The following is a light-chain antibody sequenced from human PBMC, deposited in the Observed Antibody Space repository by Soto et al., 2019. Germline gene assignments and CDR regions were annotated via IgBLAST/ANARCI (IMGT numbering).Light chain of an antibody. J-gene: IGKJ1*01. CDR3: QQYNNLTPWT. Sequence: EIVMTQSPATMSVSPGERATLSCRASQSVSNNLAWYQQKPGQAPMLLIYGASTRAIGIPARFSGSGSGTEFTLTISSLQSEDFAVYYCQQYNNLTPWTFGQGTTVAIK. V-gene: IGKV3-15*01. CDR2: GAS. CDR1: QSVSNN.